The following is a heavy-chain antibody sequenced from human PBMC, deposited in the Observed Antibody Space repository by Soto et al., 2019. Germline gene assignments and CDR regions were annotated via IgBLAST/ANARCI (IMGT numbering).Heavy chain of an antibody. D-gene: IGHD6-13*01. CDR2: IYPGDSDT. CDR3: ASPGISKLRGNGYYGMDV. CDR1: GYSFTSYW. J-gene: IGHJ6*02. V-gene: IGHV5-51*01. Sequence: PGESLKISCKGSGYSFTSYWIGWVRQMPGKGLEWMGIIYPGDSDTRYSPSFQGQVTISADKSISTAYLQWSSLKASDTAMYYCASPGISKLRGNGYYGMDVWGQGTTVTVSS.